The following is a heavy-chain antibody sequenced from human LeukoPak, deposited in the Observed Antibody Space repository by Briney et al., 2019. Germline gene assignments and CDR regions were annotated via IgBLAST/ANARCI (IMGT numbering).Heavy chain of an antibody. CDR2: INHSGST. CDR3: ARPHYYDSSGYSNPYYYYGMDV. CDR1: GGSFSGYY. J-gene: IGHJ6*02. Sequence: SETLSLTCAVYGGSFSGYYWSWIRQPPGKGLEWIGEINHSGSTNYNPSLKSRVTISVDTSKNQFSLKLSSVTAADTAVYYCARPHYYDSSGYSNPYYYYGMDVWGQGTTVTVSS. V-gene: IGHV4-34*01. D-gene: IGHD3-22*01.